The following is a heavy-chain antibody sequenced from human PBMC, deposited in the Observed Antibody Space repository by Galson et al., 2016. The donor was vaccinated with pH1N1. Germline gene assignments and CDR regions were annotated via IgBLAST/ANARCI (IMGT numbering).Heavy chain of an antibody. Sequence: SLRLSCAASGFIFSGYSMNWVRQAPGKGLEWVSSITSGSFHIYYAHSVKGRFTISRDNARNSLFLQMNSLRVEDTALYYCARDRRGRGNGSSDYLDDWGQGTTVTVSS. CDR2: ITSGSFHI. CDR3: ARDRRGRGNGSSDYLDD. V-gene: IGHV3-21*01. CDR1: GFIFSGYS. J-gene: IGHJ6*02. D-gene: IGHD4/OR15-4a*01.